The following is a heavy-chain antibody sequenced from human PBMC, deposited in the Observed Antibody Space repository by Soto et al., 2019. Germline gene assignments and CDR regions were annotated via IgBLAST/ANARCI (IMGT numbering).Heavy chain of an antibody. J-gene: IGHJ4*02. CDR3: GTRGNYDFWSGPLDY. Sequence: SETLSLTCTVSGGSVSSSSYYWGWVRQPPGKGLEWIGSIYYSGSPYYNPSLKSRVPISVDTSKNQFSLKLSSVTAADTAVYYCGTRGNYDFWSGPLDYWGQGTLVTVSS. CDR1: GGSVSSSSYY. D-gene: IGHD3-3*01. V-gene: IGHV4-39*01. CDR2: IYYSGSP.